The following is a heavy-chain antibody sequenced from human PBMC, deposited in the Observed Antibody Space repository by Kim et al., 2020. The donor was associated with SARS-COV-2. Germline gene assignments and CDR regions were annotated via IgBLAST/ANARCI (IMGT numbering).Heavy chain of an antibody. D-gene: IGHD6-19*01. J-gene: IGHJ6*02. CDR2: ISGDGGST. CDR1: GFTFDDYA. V-gene: IGHV3-43*02. CDR3: AKDTPRGSGWYIYYYYGMDV. Sequence: GGSLRLSCAASGFTFDDYAMHWVRQAPGKGLEWVSLISGDGGSTYYADSVKGRFTISRDNSKNSLYLQMNSLRTEDTALYYCAKDTPRGSGWYIYYYYGMDVWGQGTTVTVSS.